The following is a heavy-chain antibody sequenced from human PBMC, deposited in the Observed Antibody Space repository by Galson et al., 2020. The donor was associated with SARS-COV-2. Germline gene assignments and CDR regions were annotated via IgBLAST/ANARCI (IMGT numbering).Heavy chain of an antibody. V-gene: IGHV4-61*02. CDR2: IYTSGST. Sequence: SETLSLTCTVSGGSISSGSYYWSWIRQPAGKGLEWIGRIYTSGSTNYNPSLKSRVTISVDTSKNQFSLKLSSVTAADTAVYYCAREYIRGWFDPWGQGTLVTVSS. CDR1: GGSISSGSYY. D-gene: IGHD1-26*01. CDR3: AREYIRGWFDP. J-gene: IGHJ5*02.